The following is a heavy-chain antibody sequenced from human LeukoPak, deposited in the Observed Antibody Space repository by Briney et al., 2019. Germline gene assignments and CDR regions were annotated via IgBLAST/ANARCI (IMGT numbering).Heavy chain of an antibody. Sequence: PGGSLRLSCAASGFTFSTYAMNWVRQAPGKGLEWVSSISSSSSYTYYADSVKGRFTISRDNAKNSLYLQMNSLRAEDTAVYYCARAIEEKELRYFDWLIDYWGQGTLVTVSS. D-gene: IGHD3-9*01. CDR2: ISSSSSYT. CDR3: ARAIEEKELRYFDWLIDY. V-gene: IGHV3-21*01. CDR1: GFTFSTYA. J-gene: IGHJ4*02.